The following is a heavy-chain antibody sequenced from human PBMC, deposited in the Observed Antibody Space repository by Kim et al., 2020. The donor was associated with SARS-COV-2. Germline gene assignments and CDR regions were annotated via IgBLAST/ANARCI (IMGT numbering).Heavy chain of an antibody. CDR3: VAGVFFCCSTGSSTPGY. D-gene: IGHD2-2*01. J-gene: IGHJ4*02. CDR1: EFPSAVSFNSYA. Sequence: GGSLRLSCAAPEFPSAVSFNSYAMTWVRQAPGRGLAWVSSISAGGDGKFYAEFVNGRFTVSRDSSKYTLFLQMNSLRAEDTALYYCVAGVFFCCSTGSSTPGYWGQGTLVTVSS. V-gene: IGHV3-23*01. CDR2: ISAGGDGK.